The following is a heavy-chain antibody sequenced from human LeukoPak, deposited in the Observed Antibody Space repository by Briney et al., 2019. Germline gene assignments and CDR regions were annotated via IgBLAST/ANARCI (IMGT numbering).Heavy chain of an antibody. V-gene: IGHV3-30*02. D-gene: IGHD2-2*01. Sequence: PGGSLRLSCAASGFTFSSYGMHWVRQAPGKGLEWVAFIRYDGSNKYYADFVKGRFTISRDNSKNTLYLQMNSLRAEDTAVYYCAKDRCSSTSCYGGDWFDPWGQGTLVTVSS. CDR3: AKDRCSSTSCYGGDWFDP. J-gene: IGHJ5*02. CDR1: GFTFSSYG. CDR2: IRYDGSNK.